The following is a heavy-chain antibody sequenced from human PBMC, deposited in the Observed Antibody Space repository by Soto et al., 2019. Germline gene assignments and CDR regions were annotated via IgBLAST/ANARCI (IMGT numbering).Heavy chain of an antibody. CDR1: GYTFTSYG. CDR3: ARVRGLAGFAYYYGMDV. J-gene: IGHJ6*02. CDR2: ISAYNGNT. Sequence: ASVKVSCKASGYTFTSYGISWVRQAPGQGLEWMGWISAYNGNTNYAQKLQGRVTMTTDTSTSTAYMELRSLRSDDMALYYCARVRGLAGFAYYYGMDVWGQGTTVTVSS. D-gene: IGHD3-10*01. V-gene: IGHV1-18*03.